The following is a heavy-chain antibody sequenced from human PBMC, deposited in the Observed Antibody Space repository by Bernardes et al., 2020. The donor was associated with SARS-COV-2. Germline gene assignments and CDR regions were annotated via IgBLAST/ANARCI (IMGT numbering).Heavy chain of an antibody. V-gene: IGHV1-18*01. CDR3: ARAPRFYGDYVFYYGMDV. D-gene: IGHD4-17*01. CDR1: GYTLTELS. J-gene: IGHJ6*02. Sequence: ASVKVSCKVSGYTLTELSMHWVRQAPGQGLEWMGWISAYNGNTNYAQKLQGRVTMTTDTSTSTAYMELRSLRSDDTAVYYCARAPRFYGDYVFYYGMDVWGQGTTVTVSS. CDR2: ISAYNGNT.